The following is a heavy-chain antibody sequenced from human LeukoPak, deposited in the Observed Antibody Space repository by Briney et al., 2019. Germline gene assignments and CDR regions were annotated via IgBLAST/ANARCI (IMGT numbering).Heavy chain of an antibody. J-gene: IGHJ6*03. CDR3: ARRARGYSGYDSKPYYYYYYMDV. Sequence: PGGSLRLSCAASGFTFSSYSMNWVRQAPGKGLEWVSSISSSSSYIYYADSVKGRFTISRDNAKNSLYLQMNSLRAEDTAVYYCARRARGYSGYDSKPYYYYYYMDVWGKGTTVTISS. D-gene: IGHD5-12*01. V-gene: IGHV3-21*01. CDR2: ISSSSSYI. CDR1: GFTFSSYS.